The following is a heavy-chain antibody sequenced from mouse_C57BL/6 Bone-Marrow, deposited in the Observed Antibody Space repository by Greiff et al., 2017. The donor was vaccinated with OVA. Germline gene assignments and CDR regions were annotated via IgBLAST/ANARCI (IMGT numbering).Heavy chain of an antibody. Sequence: VAPSQSLSITFTVSGFSLTSYGVDWVRQSPGNGLEWLGVIWGVGSTNYNSALKSRLSISKDNSKRQVFLKMNSLQTDDTAMYYCASASLYYGYPFAYWGQGTLVTVSA. D-gene: IGHD2-2*01. J-gene: IGHJ3*01. V-gene: IGHV2-6*01. CDR3: ASASLYYGYPFAY. CDR2: IWGVGST. CDR1: GFSLTSYG.